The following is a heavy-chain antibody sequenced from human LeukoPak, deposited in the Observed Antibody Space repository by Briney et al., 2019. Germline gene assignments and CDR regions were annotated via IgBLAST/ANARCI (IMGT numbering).Heavy chain of an antibody. J-gene: IGHJ4*02. Sequence: PSETLSLTCTVSGGSISSSSYYWGWIRQPPGKGPEWIGSIYYSGSTYYNPSLKSRVTISVDTSKNQFSLKLSSVTAADTAVYYCARHPYDSSGYYSNYFDYWGQGTLVTVSS. CDR2: IYYSGST. V-gene: IGHV4-39*01. CDR3: ARHPYDSSGYYSNYFDY. CDR1: GGSISSSSYY. D-gene: IGHD3-22*01.